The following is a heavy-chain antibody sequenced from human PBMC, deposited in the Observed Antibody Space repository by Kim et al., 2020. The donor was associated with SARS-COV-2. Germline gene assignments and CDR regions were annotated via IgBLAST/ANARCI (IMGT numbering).Heavy chain of an antibody. Sequence: GGSLRLSCAASGFTFSSYAMSWVRQAPGKGLEWVSTIGAVGGTTYYADSVKGRFTISRDNSKNTLYLQMNSLRAEDSAIYYCAKDVFRGGNTWDYWGQGT. CDR1: GFTFSSYA. J-gene: IGHJ4*02. D-gene: IGHD3-10*01. CDR3: AKDVFRGGNTWDY. V-gene: IGHV3-23*01. CDR2: IGAVGGTT.